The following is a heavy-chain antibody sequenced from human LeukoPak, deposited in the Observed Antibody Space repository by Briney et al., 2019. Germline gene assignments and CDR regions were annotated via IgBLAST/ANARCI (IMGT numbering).Heavy chain of an antibody. Sequence: PSETLSLTCTVSGGSISSSSSYWGWIRQPPGKGLEWIGSIYYSGSTYYNPSLKSRVTISVDTSKNQFSLKLSSVTAADTAVYYCARSHPVIKGQYFDYWGQGTLVTVSS. CDR3: ARSHPVIKGQYFDY. D-gene: IGHD2-21*01. CDR1: GGSISSSSSY. V-gene: IGHV4-39*01. J-gene: IGHJ4*02. CDR2: IYYSGST.